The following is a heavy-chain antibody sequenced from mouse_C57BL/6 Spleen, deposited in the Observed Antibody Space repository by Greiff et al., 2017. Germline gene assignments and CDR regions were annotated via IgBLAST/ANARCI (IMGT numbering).Heavy chain of an antibody. D-gene: IGHD2-4*01. CDR3: ARHYDYDVVAY. Sequence: EVKLMESGGDLVKPGGSLKLSCAASGFTFSSYGMSWVRQTPDKRLEWVATISSGGSYTYYPDSVKGRFTISRDNAKNTLYLQMSSLKSEDTAMYYCARHYDYDVVAYWCQGTLVTVSA. J-gene: IGHJ3*01. CDR1: GFTFSSYG. CDR2: ISSGGSYT. V-gene: IGHV5-6*01.